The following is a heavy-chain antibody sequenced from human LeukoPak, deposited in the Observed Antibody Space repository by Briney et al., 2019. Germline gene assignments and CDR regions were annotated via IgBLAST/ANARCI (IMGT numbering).Heavy chain of an antibody. J-gene: IGHJ3*02. D-gene: IGHD5/OR15-5a*01. CDR2: IIPVFGTS. Sequence: SVKVSCKASGGTFSSYAITWVRQAPGQGLEWRGGIIPVFGTSNYAQKLQGRVTITTDESTRTAYMDLSSIRSDDTAVYYCASVTMVVSRSEAGAFDIWGQGTLVTVSS. CDR3: ASVTMVVSRSEAGAFDI. CDR1: GGTFSSYA. V-gene: IGHV1-69*05.